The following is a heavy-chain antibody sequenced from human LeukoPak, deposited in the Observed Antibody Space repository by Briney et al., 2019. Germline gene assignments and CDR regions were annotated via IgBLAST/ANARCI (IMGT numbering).Heavy chain of an antibody. CDR1: GYTFTELS. CDR2: FDPEDGET. V-gene: IGHV1-24*01. D-gene: IGHD3-22*01. Sequence: ASVKVSCKVSGYTFTELSMHWVRQAPGKGLGWIGGFDPEDGETIYAQKFQGRVTMTEDTSTDTAYMELSSLRSEDTAVYYCATMGYDSSGYTLFDYWGQGTLVTVSS. J-gene: IGHJ4*02. CDR3: ATMGYDSSGYTLFDY.